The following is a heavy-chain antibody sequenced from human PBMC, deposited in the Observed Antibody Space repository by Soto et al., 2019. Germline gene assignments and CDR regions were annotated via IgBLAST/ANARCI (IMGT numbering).Heavy chain of an antibody. CDR3: ARETIVVVVAATPYGMDV. V-gene: IGHV3-30-3*01. J-gene: IGHJ6*02. CDR2: ISYDGSNK. D-gene: IGHD2-15*01. CDR1: GFTFSSYA. Sequence: PGGSLRLSCAASGFTFSSYAMHWVRQAPGKGLEWVAVISYDGSNKYYADSVKGRFTISRDNSKNTLYLQMNSLRAEDTAVYYCARETIVVVVAATPYGMDVWGQGTTVTVSS.